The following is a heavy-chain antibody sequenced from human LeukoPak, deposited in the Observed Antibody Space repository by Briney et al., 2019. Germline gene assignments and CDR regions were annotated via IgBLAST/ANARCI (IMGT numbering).Heavy chain of an antibody. Sequence: PSETLSLTCTVYGTSISSFFWSWIRQPPGKGLEWIGSMHYSGDSKYNPSLRSRVSLSIDSSKQKFSLRLSSVTAADPAVYYCARDLELERNRWNYFESWGQGALVTVSS. CDR3: ARDLELERNRWNYFES. V-gene: IGHV4-59*01. J-gene: IGHJ4*02. D-gene: IGHD1-1*01. CDR2: MHYSGDS. CDR1: GTSISSFF.